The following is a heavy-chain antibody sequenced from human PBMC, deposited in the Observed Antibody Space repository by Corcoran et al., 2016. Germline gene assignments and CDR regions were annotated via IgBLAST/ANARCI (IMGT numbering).Heavy chain of an antibody. V-gene: IGHV1-69*01. Sequence: QVQLVQSGAEVNKTGSSVMVSCKASGGTFSSYAISWVRQAPGQGLEGMGGIIPIFGTANYAQKFQGRVTITADESTSTAYMELSSLRSEDTAVYYCARKTGGDYALLASENYYYYGMDVWGQGTTVTVSS. CDR3: ARKTGGDYALLASENYYYYGMDV. J-gene: IGHJ6*02. CDR2: IIPIFGTA. D-gene: IGHD4-17*01. CDR1: GGTFSSYA.